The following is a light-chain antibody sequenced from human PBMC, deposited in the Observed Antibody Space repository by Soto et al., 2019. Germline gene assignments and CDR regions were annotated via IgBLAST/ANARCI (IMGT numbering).Light chain of an antibody. CDR2: DAS. Sequence: EIVITQSPATLSVSPGERATLSCRASQSVSNNLAWYQHKPGQAPRLLIYDASTRATGIPARLSGSGSGTEFTLTISSLQSEDFAVYYCQQYNSWVTFGQGTKVDIK. V-gene: IGKV3-15*01. J-gene: IGKJ1*01. CDR1: QSVSNN. CDR3: QQYNSWVT.